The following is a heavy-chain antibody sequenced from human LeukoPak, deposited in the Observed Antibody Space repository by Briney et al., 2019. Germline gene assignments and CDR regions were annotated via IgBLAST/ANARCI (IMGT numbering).Heavy chain of an antibody. Sequence: GGSLRLSRAASGITFSSYAMHWVRQAPGKGLEWVAVISYDGSNKYYADSVKGRFTISRDNPKNTLYLQMNSLRAEDTAVYYCARVMGRYCSSTSCYVDYWGQGTLVTVSS. D-gene: IGHD2-2*01. CDR1: GITFSSYA. CDR3: ARVMGRYCSSTSCYVDY. V-gene: IGHV3-30*04. J-gene: IGHJ4*02. CDR2: ISYDGSNK.